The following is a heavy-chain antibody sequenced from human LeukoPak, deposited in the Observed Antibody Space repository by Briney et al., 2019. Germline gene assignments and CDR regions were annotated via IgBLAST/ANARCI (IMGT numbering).Heavy chain of an antibody. CDR2: INYSGST. J-gene: IGHJ3*02. CDR1: GGSISSGTHY. Sequence: SETLSLTCSVSGGSISSGTHYWAWIRQPPGQGLEWIGCINYSGSTYSNPSLKSRVTISVDTSKNQFSLRMSSVTAADTAMYFCARELPADGFDIWGQGTMVTVSS. V-gene: IGHV4-39*07. D-gene: IGHD1-14*01. CDR3: ARELPADGFDI.